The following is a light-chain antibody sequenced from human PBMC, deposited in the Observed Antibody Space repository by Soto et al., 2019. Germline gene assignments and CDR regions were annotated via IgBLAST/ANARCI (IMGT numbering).Light chain of an antibody. CDR2: DVS. CDR1: QDIRNH. J-gene: IGKJ2*01. V-gene: IGKV1-33*01. Sequence: DIQMTQAPSSLSASVGDRVTITCQASQDIRNHLNWYQHRPGKAPKLLIYDVSNLETGVPSRFIGSRSGTDCTFTLSRLQPEDVATSYCQHFDSLPRFTFGQGTKLQLK. CDR3: QHFDSLPRFT.